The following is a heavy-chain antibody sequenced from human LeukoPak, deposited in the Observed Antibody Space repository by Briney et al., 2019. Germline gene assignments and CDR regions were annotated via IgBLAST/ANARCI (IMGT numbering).Heavy chain of an antibody. CDR1: GYTLTELS. J-gene: IGHJ4*02. CDR2: FDPEDGET. Sequence: ASVKVSCKVSGYTLTELSMHLVRQAPGKGLEWMGGFDPEDGETIYAQKFQGRVTMTEDTSTDTAYMELSSLRSEDTAVYYCATGDSSGYAFFDYWGQGTLVTVSS. CDR3: ATGDSSGYAFFDY. D-gene: IGHD3-22*01. V-gene: IGHV1-24*01.